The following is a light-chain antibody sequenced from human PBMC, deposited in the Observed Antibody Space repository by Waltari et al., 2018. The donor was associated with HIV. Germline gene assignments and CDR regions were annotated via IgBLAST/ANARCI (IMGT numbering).Light chain of an antibody. CDR2: GNS. CDR1: SSNIGAGYD. Sequence: QSVLPQPPSVSGAPGQRVTISCTGSSSNIGAGYDVHWSQQLPGTAPKLLIYGNSNRPSGVPDRVSGSKSGTSASLAITGLQAEDEADYYCQSYDSSLSDSRVFGGGTKLTVL. J-gene: IGLJ3*02. V-gene: IGLV1-40*01. CDR3: QSYDSSLSDSRV.